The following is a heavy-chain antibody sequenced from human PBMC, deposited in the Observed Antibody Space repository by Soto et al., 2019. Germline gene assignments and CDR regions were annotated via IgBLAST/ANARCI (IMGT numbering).Heavy chain of an antibody. CDR1: GFTFSFYA. CDR2: VSGVGDRT. D-gene: IGHD6-19*01. CDR3: ARRGGNGWGAFDV. Sequence: EVQLLESGGDLVQPGGSLRLSCAASGFTFSFYAMCWVRQVPGKGLEWVSAVSGVGDRTFYADSVEGRFTISRDNFRNTLNLQMNSLRVDDTAIYYCARRGGNGWGAFDVWGQGTMVTVSS. V-gene: IGHV3-23*01. J-gene: IGHJ3*01.